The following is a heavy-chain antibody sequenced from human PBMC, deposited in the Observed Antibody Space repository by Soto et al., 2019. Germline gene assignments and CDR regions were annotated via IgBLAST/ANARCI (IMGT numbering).Heavy chain of an antibody. CDR2: IWDDGSNK. Sequence: QVQLVESGGGVVQPGRSLRLSCAASGFTFSSYGMHWVRQAPGKGLEWVAVIWDDGSNKYYADSVKGRFTISRDNSKNALCLKMTSLRAEDTAVYYCERAAFQRHRYSSSWAPDYRGPGTL. V-gene: IGHV3-33*01. J-gene: IGHJ4*01. CDR3: ERAAFQRHRYSSSWAPDY. D-gene: IGHD6-13*01. CDR1: GFTFSSYG.